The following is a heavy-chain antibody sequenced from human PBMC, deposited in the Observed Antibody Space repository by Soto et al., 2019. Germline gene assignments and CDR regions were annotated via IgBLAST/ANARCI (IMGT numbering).Heavy chain of an antibody. Sequence: SETLSLTCAVHGGSFGGYYWTWIRQPPGKGLEWIVEMNHSGTTNHNPSLKSRVTISVDTSKNQLSLTLSAVTAAVSSFYYCARGGGSGWFIDYWGPGTLVTVSS. CDR3: ARGGGSGWFIDY. D-gene: IGHD6-19*01. J-gene: IGHJ4*02. V-gene: IGHV4-34*01. CDR2: MNHSGTT. CDR1: GGSFGGYY.